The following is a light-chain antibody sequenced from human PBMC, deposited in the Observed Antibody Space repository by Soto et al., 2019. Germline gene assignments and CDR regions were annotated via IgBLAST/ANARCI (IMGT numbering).Light chain of an antibody. J-gene: IGLJ2*01. CDR3: AAWDDNLNGPV. Sequence: QSVLTQPPSASGTPGQRVIISCSGSTSNIGSNTVNWYQQLPGTAPKLLIYSNNQRPSGVPDRFSGSKSGTSGSLAISGRQSEDEADYYCAAWDDNLNGPVFGGGTKLTVL. CDR1: TSNIGSNT. V-gene: IGLV1-44*01. CDR2: SNN.